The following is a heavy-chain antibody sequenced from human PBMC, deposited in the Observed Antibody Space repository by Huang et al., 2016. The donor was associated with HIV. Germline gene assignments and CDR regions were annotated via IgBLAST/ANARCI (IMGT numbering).Heavy chain of an antibody. Sequence: EVQLGESGGGLVQPGGSLRLSCAASGFTFSSYWMHGVRQAQGKGLVWVQRIKRDGGRTSYADSVKGQFTISRDNAKNTLYLQMNSLRAEDTAVYYCARTYYYDSSGVDPRRAFDIWGQGTMVTVSS. D-gene: IGHD3-22*01. CDR1: GFTFSSYW. CDR2: IKRDGGRT. CDR3: ARTYYYDSSGVDPRRAFDI. V-gene: IGHV3-74*01. J-gene: IGHJ3*02.